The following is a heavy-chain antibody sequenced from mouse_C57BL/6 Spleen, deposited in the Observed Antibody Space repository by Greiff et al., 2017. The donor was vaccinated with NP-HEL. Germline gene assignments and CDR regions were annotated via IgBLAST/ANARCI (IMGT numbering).Heavy chain of an antibody. D-gene: IGHD1-1*01. V-gene: IGHV5-17*01. J-gene: IGHJ4*01. CDR2: ISSGSSTI. Sequence: DVQLVESGGGLVKPGGSLKLSCAASGFTFSDYGMHWVRQAPEKGLEWVAYISSGSSTIYYADTVKGRFTISRDNAKNTLFLQMTSLRSEDTAMYYCARNDYYGSRVYAMDYWGQGTSVTVSS. CDR1: GFTFSDYG. CDR3: ARNDYYGSRVYAMDY.